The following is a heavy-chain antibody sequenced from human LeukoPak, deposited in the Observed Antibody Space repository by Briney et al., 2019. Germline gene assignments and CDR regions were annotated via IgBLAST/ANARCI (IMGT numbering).Heavy chain of an antibody. V-gene: IGHV4-59*01. CDR3: ARGRLRWRYDAFDI. D-gene: IGHD4-23*01. CDR1: GGSISSYY. Sequence: PSETLSLTCTVSGGSISSYYWSWIRQPAGKGLEWIGYIYYSGSTNYNPSLKSRVTISVDTSKNQFSLKLSSVTAADTAVYYCARGRLRWRYDAFDIWGQGTMVTVSS. J-gene: IGHJ3*02. CDR2: IYYSGST.